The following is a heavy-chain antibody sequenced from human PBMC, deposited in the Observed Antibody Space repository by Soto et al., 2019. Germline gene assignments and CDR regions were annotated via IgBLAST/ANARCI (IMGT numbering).Heavy chain of an antibody. CDR3: AKVDPRGFRDSSIWLAAFDY. Sequence: EVQLLESGGDLVQPGESLRLSCAASGFTFSNYAMSWVRQAPGKGLEWVSAISGGGSSTYYADSVKGRFTISRDNSKNTLYLQMNSLRAEDTAVYYCAKVDPRGFRDSSIWLAAFDYWGQGTLVTVSS. J-gene: IGHJ4*02. CDR2: ISGGGSST. CDR1: GFTFSNYA. D-gene: IGHD6-13*01. V-gene: IGHV3-23*01.